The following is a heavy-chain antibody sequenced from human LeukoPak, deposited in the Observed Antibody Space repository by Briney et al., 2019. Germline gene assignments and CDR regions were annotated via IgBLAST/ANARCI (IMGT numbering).Heavy chain of an antibody. V-gene: IGHV1-69*04. CDR1: GGTFSSYA. Sequence: GASVKVSCKASGGTFSSYAISWVRQAPGQGLEWMGRIIPILGIANYAQKFQGRVTITADKSTSTAYMELSSLRSEDTAVYYCASENSGYDWDDAFDIWGQGTMVTVSS. CDR2: IIPILGIA. D-gene: IGHD5-12*01. J-gene: IGHJ3*02. CDR3: ASENSGYDWDDAFDI.